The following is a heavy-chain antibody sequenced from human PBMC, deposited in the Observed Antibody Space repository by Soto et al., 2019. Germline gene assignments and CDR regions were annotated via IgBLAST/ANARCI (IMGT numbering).Heavy chain of an antibody. Sequence: SETLSLTCTVSGGSMRNYYWSWIRQPPGKGLEWIGYVSHSGITNSNPSLKSRVTISVDTSKSQFSLKLSSVTAADTAVYYCAREVVGAAATRWFDPWGQGTLVTVSS. CDR2: VSHSGIT. CDR1: GGSMRNYY. CDR3: AREVVGAAATRWFDP. D-gene: IGHD6-13*01. V-gene: IGHV4-59*01. J-gene: IGHJ5*02.